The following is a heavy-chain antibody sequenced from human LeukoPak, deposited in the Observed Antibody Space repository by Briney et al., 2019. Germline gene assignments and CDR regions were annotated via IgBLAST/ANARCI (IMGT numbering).Heavy chain of an antibody. CDR2: INAANGHT. CDR1: GYTFTNYA. J-gene: IGHJ4*02. V-gene: IGHV1-3*01. D-gene: IGHD3-22*01. CDR3: ARGNYYDNNGYSPELRY. Sequence: ASVKVSCKTSGYTFTNYAIHWLRQAPGQRFEWMGWINAANGHTKYSQDFQGRIIITRDTSATTAYMELSRLRSDDTAVYYCARGNYYDNNGYSPELRYWGQGTLVTVSS.